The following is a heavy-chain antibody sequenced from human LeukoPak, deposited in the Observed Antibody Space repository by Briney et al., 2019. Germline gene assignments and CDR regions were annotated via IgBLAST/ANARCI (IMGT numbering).Heavy chain of an antibody. CDR1: GFTFSSYE. Sequence: GGSLRLSCAASGFTFSSYEMNWVRQAPGKGLEWVSYISSSGSTIYYADSVKGRFTISRDNAKNSLYLQMNSLRAEDTAVYYCARGGMTTVTTKLNYWGQGTLVTVSS. V-gene: IGHV3-48*03. CDR2: ISSSGSTI. CDR3: ARGGMTTVTTKLNY. J-gene: IGHJ4*02. D-gene: IGHD4-17*01.